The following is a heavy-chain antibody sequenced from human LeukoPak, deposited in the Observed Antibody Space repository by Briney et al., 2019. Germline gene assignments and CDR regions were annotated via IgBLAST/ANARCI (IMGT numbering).Heavy chain of an antibody. Sequence: SETLSLTCSVSGGSISSSNYYWGWIRQSQGKGLEGIGRIHNNGNTVYNPPLQSRVTISVDTSKNLFSLKLTSVTAADTAVYYCARQRWVYAGPDHWGQGTLVTVS. CDR1: GGSISSSNYY. D-gene: IGHD2-8*01. CDR3: ARQRWVYAGPDH. J-gene: IGHJ4*02. CDR2: IHNNGNT. V-gene: IGHV4-39*01.